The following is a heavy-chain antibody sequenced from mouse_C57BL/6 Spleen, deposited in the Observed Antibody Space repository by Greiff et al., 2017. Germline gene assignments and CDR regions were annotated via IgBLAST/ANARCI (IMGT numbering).Heavy chain of an antibody. Sequence: QVQLQQSGAELVRPGASVTLSCKASGYTFTDYEMHWVKQTPVHGLEWIGAIDPETGGTAYNQKFKGKAILTADKSSSTAYMELRSLPSEDSAVYYCTRGFNWYFDVWGTGTTVTVSS. CDR1: GYTFTDYE. V-gene: IGHV1-15*01. J-gene: IGHJ1*03. CDR3: TRGFNWYFDV. CDR2: IDPETGGT.